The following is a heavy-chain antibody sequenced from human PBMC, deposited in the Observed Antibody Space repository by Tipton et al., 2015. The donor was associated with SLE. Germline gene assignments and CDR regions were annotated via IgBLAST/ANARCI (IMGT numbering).Heavy chain of an antibody. CDR2: IYYSGST. V-gene: IGHV4-59*11. CDR1: GGSISSHY. D-gene: IGHD2-2*01. J-gene: IGHJ3*02. Sequence: TLSLTCTVSGGSISSHYCSWIPQPPGKGLEWIRYIYYSGSTNYNPSLKSRGTISVDTSKNQFSLKLSSVTAADTAVYYFARDAEVVLDAFDIWGQGRMVTVCS. CDR3: ARDAEVVLDAFDI.